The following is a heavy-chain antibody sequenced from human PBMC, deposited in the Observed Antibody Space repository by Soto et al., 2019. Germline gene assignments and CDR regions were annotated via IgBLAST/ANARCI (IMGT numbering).Heavy chain of an antibody. CDR3: ARVGRAAAGHDAFDI. CDR1: GGSISSSSYY. CDR2: IYYSGST. D-gene: IGHD6-13*01. Sequence: PSETLSLTCTVSGGSISSSSYYWGWIRQPPGKGLEWIGSIYYSGSTYYNPSLKSRVTISVDTSKNQFSLKLSSVTAADTAVYYCARVGRAAAGHDAFDIWGQGTMVTVSS. V-gene: IGHV4-39*01. J-gene: IGHJ3*02.